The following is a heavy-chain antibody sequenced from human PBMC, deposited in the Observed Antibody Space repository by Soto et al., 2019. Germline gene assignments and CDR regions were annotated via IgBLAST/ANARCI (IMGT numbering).Heavy chain of an antibody. V-gene: IGHV1-8*01. CDR1: GCTFTRYD. D-gene: IGHD4-17*01. J-gene: IGHJ6*02. CDR3: ARGVSPYGDYYYYYGMDV. CDR2: MNPNSGNT. Sequence: AAVKVSCKACGCTFTRYDINWVRQATGQGLEWMGWMNPNSGNTGYAQKFQGRVTMTRNTSISTAYMELSSLRSEDTAVYYCARGVSPYGDYYYYYGMDVWGQGTTVTVSS.